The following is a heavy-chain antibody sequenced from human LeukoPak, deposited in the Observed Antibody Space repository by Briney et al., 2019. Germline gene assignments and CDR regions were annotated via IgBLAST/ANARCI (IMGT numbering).Heavy chain of an antibody. D-gene: IGHD3-10*01. Sequence: GGSLRLSCAASGFTFTNYAMSWVRQAPGKGLEWVSGISGNGISTYYADSVKGRFTISRDNSKSTLYLQMDSLRADDTAVYYCVKFRGIQHYNYHMDVWGKGTTVTVSS. CDR3: VKFRGIQHYNYHMDV. CDR1: GFTFTNYA. V-gene: IGHV3-23*01. CDR2: ISGNGIST. J-gene: IGHJ6*03.